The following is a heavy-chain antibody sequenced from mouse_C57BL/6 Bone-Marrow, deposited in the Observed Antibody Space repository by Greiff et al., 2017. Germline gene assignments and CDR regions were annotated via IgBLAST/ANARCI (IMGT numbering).Heavy chain of an antibody. D-gene: IGHD2-4*01. Sequence: VQLQQSGAELVKPGASVKISCKASGYAFSSYWMNWVKQRPGKGLEWIGQIYPGDGDTNYNGKFKGKATLTADKSSSTAYMQLSSLTSEDSAVYFCARWRLRRGYYCDYWGQGTTLTVSS. V-gene: IGHV1-80*01. CDR2: IYPGDGDT. J-gene: IGHJ2*01. CDR1: GYAFSSYW. CDR3: ARWRLRRGYYCDY.